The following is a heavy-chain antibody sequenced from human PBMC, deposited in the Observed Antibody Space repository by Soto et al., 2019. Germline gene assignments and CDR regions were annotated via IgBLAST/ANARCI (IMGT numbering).Heavy chain of an antibody. CDR3: AKRYCGGGGCYLLRDAFDV. V-gene: IGHV3-21*01. J-gene: IGHJ3*01. CDR1: GFTFSSFH. Sequence: EVQLVESGGGLVMPGGSLRLSCAASGFTFSSFHMNWVRQAPGKGLEWVSSINSGATHIYYRDSGKGRFTISRDDSKISVYLQMTVLRTEDTALYYCAKRYCGGGGCYLLRDAFDVWGQGTMVTVSS. D-gene: IGHD2-15*01. CDR2: INSGATHI.